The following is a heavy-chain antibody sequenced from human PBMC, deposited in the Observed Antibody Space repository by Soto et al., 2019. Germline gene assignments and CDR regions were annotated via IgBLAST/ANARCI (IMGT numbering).Heavy chain of an antibody. V-gene: IGHV1-18*04. CDR1: GYTFTSYG. CDR2: ISAYNGNT. Sequence: QVQLVQSGAEVKKPGASVKVSCKASGYTFTSYGIIWVRQAPGQGLEWMGWISAYNGNTNYALKLQGRVTMTTDTSTSTSKMELRSLRSDDTAVYYCARDRSSTTYSSNWFDPWGQGTLVTVSS. CDR3: ARDRSSTTYSSNWFDP. D-gene: IGHD4-4*01. J-gene: IGHJ5*02.